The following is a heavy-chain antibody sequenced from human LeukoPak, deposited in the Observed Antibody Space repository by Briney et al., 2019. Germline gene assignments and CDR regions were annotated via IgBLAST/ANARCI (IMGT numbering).Heavy chain of an antibody. CDR1: GFTFSNAW. CDR2: ISGSGGST. V-gene: IGHV3-23*01. Sequence: PGGSRRLSCAASGFTFSNAWMNWVRQAPGKGLEWVSAISGSGGSTYYADSVKGRFTISRDNSKNTLYLQMNSLRAEDTAVYYCAKSNHDFWSGYPTPLDYWGQGTLATVSS. D-gene: IGHD3-3*01. CDR3: AKSNHDFWSGYPTPLDY. J-gene: IGHJ4*02.